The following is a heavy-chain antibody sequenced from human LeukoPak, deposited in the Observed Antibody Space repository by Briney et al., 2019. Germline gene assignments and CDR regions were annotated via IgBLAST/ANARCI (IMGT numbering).Heavy chain of an antibody. CDR1: GFTFDDYA. V-gene: IGHV3-43D*03. J-gene: IGHJ6*03. CDR3: AKDSFPKITIFGVVTPDYYYYMDV. Sequence: SGGSLRLSCAGSGFTFDDYAMHWVRQAPGKGLEWVSLISWDGGSTYYADSVKGRFTISRDNSKNSLYLQMNSLRAEDTALYYCAKDSFPKITIFGVVTPDYYYYMDVWGKGTTVTVSS. D-gene: IGHD3-3*01. CDR2: ISWDGGST.